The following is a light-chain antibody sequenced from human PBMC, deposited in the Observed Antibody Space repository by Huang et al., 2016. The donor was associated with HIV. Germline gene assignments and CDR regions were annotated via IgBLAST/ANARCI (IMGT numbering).Light chain of an antibody. CDR3: QQYNSWPPNT. V-gene: IGKV3-15*01. J-gene: IGKJ2*01. CDR1: QSVGTH. CDR2: CAS. Sequence: EIVMTQSPATLSVSPGEGATLSCRTSQSVGTHLAWYQHKPGQAPRLRIHCASTRATGVPARFSGSGSGTEFTLTISTLQSEDFAVYYCQQYNSWPPNTFGQGTNLEI.